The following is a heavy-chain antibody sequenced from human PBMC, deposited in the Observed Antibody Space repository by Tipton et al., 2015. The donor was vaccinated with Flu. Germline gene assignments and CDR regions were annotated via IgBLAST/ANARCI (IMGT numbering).Heavy chain of an antibody. J-gene: IGHJ4*02. V-gene: IGHV3-9*01. CDR3: AKGPVDTAMVAQPYYFDY. D-gene: IGHD5-18*01. Sequence: AASGFTFDDYAMHWVRQAPGKGLEWVSGISWNSGSIGYADSVKGRFTISRDNAKNSLYLQMNSLRAEDTALYYCAKGPVDTAMVAQPYYFDYWGQGTLVTVSS. CDR1: GFTFDDYA. CDR2: ISWNSGSI.